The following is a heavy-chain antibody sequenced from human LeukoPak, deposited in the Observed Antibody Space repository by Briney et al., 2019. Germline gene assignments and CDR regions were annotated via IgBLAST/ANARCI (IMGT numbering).Heavy chain of an antibody. CDR1: GGSISSYH. D-gene: IGHD3-10*01. V-gene: IGHV4-59*01. CDR2: IYYSGST. Sequence: SETLSLTCTVSGGSISSYHWSWIRQPPGKGLEWIGYIYYSGSTNYNPSLKSRVTISVDTSKNQFSLKLSSVTAADAAVYYCAREKRFGELLHWGQGTLVTVSS. J-gene: IGHJ4*02. CDR3: AREKRFGELLH.